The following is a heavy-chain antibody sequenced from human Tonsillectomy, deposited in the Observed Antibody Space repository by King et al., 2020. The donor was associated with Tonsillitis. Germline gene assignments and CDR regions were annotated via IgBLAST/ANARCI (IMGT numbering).Heavy chain of an antibody. Sequence: VQLVQSGGDLVQPGGSLRLSCAASGFTFSSYWMHWVRQAPGKGLVWVSRIKSDGSSRSYADFVEGRFTTSRDNAKNTLYLQMNSLSAEDTAVYYCARVGSGYTFDPWGQGTLVTVSS. D-gene: IGHD3-22*01. J-gene: IGHJ5*02. V-gene: IGHV3-74*02. CDR3: ARVGSGYTFDP. CDR1: GFTFSSYW. CDR2: IKSDGSSR.